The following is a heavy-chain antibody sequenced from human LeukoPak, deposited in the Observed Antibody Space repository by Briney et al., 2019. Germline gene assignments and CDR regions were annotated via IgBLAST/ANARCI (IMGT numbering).Heavy chain of an antibody. CDR2: ISGTGGST. CDR3: AKDRGDYGSSYYFDY. V-gene: IGHV3-23*01. Sequence: GGSLRLSCTASGFTFSNAWMSWVRQAPGKGLEWVSAISGTGGSTYYADSVKGRFTISRDNSKNTLYLQMNSLRAEDTAVYYCAKDRGDYGSSYYFDYWGQGTLVTVSS. CDR1: GFTFSNAW. J-gene: IGHJ4*02. D-gene: IGHD4-17*01.